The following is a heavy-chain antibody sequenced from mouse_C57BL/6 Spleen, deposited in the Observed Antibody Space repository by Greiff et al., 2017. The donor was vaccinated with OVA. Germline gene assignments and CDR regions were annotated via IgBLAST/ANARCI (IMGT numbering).Heavy chain of an antibody. J-gene: IGHJ2*01. CDR3: TRLEKLYQVPKGFDY. CDR2: IDPETGGT. V-gene: IGHV1-15*01. CDR1: GYPFTDYE. Sequence: VQLQQSGAELVRPGASVTLSCKASGYPFTDYEMHWVKQTPLHGLEWIGAIDPETGGTAYNQKFKGKAILTADKSSSTAYMELRSLTSEDSAVYYCTRLEKLYQVPKGFDYWGQGTTLTVSS. D-gene: IGHD2-12*01.